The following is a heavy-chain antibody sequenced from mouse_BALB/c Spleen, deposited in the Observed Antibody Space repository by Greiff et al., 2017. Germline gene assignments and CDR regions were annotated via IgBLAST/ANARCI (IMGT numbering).Heavy chain of an antibody. CDR3: ARSLGYAMDY. V-gene: IGHV5-17*02. D-gene: IGHD2-10*02. J-gene: IGHJ4*01. CDR1: GFTFSSFG. CDR2: ISSGSSTI. Sequence: EVKLVESGGGLVQPGGSRKLSCAASGFTFSSFGMYWVRQAPEKGLEWVAYISSGSSTIYYADTVKGRFTISRDNPKNTLFLQMTSLRSEDTAMYYCARSLGYAMDYWGQGTSVTVSS.